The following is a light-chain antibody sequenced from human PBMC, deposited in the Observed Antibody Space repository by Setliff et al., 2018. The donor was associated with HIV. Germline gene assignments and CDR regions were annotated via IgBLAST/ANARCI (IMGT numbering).Light chain of an antibody. CDR2: QAT. CDR1: SSDIGRYNL. V-gene: IGLV2-23*01. J-gene: IGLJ1*01. CDR3: CSNTGSNTYV. Sequence: QSALTQPASVSGSPGQSITISCTGSSSDIGRYNLVSWYQQHPGKAPKLMIYQATKRPSGVSHRFSGSKSGNTASLTISGLQAEDEADYYCCSNTGSNTYVFGTGTNVTVL.